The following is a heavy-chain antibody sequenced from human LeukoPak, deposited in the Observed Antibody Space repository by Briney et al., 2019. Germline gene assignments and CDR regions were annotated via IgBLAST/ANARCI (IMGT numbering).Heavy chain of an antibody. CDR3: ARAPRRPAPFDY. Sequence: SETLSLTCAVYGGSFSGYYWSWIRQPPGKGLEWIGEINHSGSTNYNPSLKSRVTISVDTSKNQFSLKLSSVTAADTAVYHCARAPRRPAPFDYWGQGTLVTVSS. J-gene: IGHJ4*02. CDR2: INHSGST. V-gene: IGHV4-34*01. CDR1: GGSFSGYY.